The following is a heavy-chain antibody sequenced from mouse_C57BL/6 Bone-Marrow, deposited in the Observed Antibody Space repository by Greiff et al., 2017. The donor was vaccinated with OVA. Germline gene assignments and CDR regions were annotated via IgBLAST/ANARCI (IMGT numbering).Heavy chain of an antibody. CDR2: IHPTSGST. D-gene: IGHD2-1*01. V-gene: IGHV1-64*01. CDR1: GYTFTSYW. CDR3: ARKGIYYGNRSYAMDY. J-gene: IGHJ4*01. Sequence: QVQLQQPGAELVKPGASVKLSCKASGYTFTSYWMHWVKQRPGQGLEWIGMIHPTSGSTNYNEKFKSKATLTVDKSSSTAYMQLSSLTSEDSAFYYCARKGIYYGNRSYAMDYWGQGTSVTVSS.